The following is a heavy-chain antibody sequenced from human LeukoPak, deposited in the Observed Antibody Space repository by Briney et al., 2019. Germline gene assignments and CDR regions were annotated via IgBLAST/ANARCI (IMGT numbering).Heavy chain of an antibody. Sequence: GRSLRLSCAASGFTFSSYAMHWVRQAPGKGLEWVAVISYDGSNKYYADSVKGRFTISRDNSKNTLYLQMNSLRAEDTAVYYCVRGGRRTLVVVATKGGVDYWGQGTLVTVSS. V-gene: IGHV3-30*04. CDR3: VRGGRRTLVVVATKGGVDY. J-gene: IGHJ4*02. CDR2: ISYDGSNK. CDR1: GFTFSSYA. D-gene: IGHD2-15*01.